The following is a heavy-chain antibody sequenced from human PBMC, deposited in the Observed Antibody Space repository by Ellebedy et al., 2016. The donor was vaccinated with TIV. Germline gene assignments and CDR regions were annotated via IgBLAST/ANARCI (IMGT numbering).Heavy chain of an antibody. D-gene: IGHD4-17*01. J-gene: IGHJ5*02. CDR1: GFSFRSYW. CDR3: ARRGSYGDYAVQVNSWFDT. Sequence: GESLKISCAASGFSFRSYWMSWVRQAPGKGLEWVANIYQDGSDQYYVDSVKGRFTISRDNANKSLFLQMNSLRVEDTAVYYCARRGSYGDYAVQVNSWFDTWGQGILVTVSS. V-gene: IGHV3-7*01. CDR2: IYQDGSDQ.